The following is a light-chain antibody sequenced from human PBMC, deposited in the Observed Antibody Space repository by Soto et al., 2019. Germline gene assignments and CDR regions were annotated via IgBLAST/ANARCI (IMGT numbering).Light chain of an antibody. J-gene: IGKJ4*01. CDR3: QQIYSAPLT. CDR2: AAS. Sequence: DIPMTQSPSSLSASVGDRVTITCRARQSITTYLNWYLQKPGKAPKLLIYAASSLQSGVPSRFSGSGSETEFTLSISSLQPEDFATYFCQQIYSAPLTFGGGTKVEIK. V-gene: IGKV1-39*01. CDR1: QSITTY.